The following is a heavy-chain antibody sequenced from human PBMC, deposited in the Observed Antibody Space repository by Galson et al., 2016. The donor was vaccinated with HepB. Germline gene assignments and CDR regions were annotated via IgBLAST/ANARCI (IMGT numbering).Heavy chain of an antibody. CDR1: GYTFTNHH. CDR2: VNPNSGFT. J-gene: IGHJ4*02. CDR3: ARSFSGYGPDY. D-gene: IGHD5-12*01. V-gene: IGHV1-8*01. Sequence: SCKASGYTFTNHHINWVRQATGQGLEWMGWVNPNSGFTDYAQKFQGRVTMTSDTSISTAYMELYSLRSDDTAVYYCARSFSGYGPDYWGQGTLVTVSS.